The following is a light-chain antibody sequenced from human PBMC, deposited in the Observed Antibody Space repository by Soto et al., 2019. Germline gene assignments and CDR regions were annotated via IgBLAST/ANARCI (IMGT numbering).Light chain of an antibody. CDR3: HQYNNWPRT. J-gene: IGKJ5*01. Sequence: EIVMTQSPVTLSVAPGKRASLSCRASQSVSTNLSWYQQRPGQAPRLLIYGASTRATGIPARFSGSGSGTEFTLPISRLQSEDFAVYFCHQYNNWPRTFGEGTRL. CDR1: QSVSTN. V-gene: IGKV3-15*01. CDR2: GAS.